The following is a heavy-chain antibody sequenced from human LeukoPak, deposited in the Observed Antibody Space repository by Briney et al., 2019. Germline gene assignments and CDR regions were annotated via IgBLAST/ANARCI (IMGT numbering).Heavy chain of an antibody. CDR3: VRLDYGGNYFDY. J-gene: IGHJ4*02. CDR2: ISAYNGNT. CDR1: GYTFTSYG. D-gene: IGHD4-23*01. Sequence: ASVKVSCKASGYTFTSYGISWVRQAPGQGLEWMGWISAYNGNTNYAQKLQGRVTMTTDTSTSTASMELRSLRSEDTTVYYCVRLDYGGNYFDYWGQGTLVTVSS. V-gene: IGHV1-18*01.